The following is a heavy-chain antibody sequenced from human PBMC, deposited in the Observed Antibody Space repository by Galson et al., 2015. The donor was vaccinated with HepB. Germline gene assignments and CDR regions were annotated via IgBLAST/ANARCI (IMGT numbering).Heavy chain of an antibody. J-gene: IGHJ4*02. CDR1: GFTFSRYA. CDR3: ARGSRGWIWFGEFLFDY. Sequence: SLRLSCAASGFTFSRYAMTWVRQAPGKGLEWISSITSNGGRTFYTNSVKGRFTIARDNSRNTLYLQMNSLRAEDTAVYYCARGSRGWIWFGEFLFDYWGQGTLVTVSS. V-gene: IGHV3-23*01. CDR2: ITSNGGRT. D-gene: IGHD3-10*01.